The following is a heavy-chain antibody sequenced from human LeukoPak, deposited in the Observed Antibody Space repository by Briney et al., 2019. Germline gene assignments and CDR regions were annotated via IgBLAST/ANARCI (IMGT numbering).Heavy chain of an antibody. CDR3: ARDPSYGDYALSDY. Sequence: GGSLRLSCAASGFTFSDYSMNWVRQAPGKGLEWVSYISSSGTTIYSADSVKGRFTISRDNAKNSLYLQMNSLGAEDTAVYYCARDPSYGDYALSDYWGQGTLVTVSS. CDR2: ISSSGTTI. V-gene: IGHV3-48*01. CDR1: GFTFSDYS. J-gene: IGHJ4*02. D-gene: IGHD4-17*01.